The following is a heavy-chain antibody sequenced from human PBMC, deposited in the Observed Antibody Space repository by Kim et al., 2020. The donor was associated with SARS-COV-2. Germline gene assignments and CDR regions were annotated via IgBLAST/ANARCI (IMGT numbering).Heavy chain of an antibody. CDR2: INYRGST. J-gene: IGHJ5*02. CDR1: GGSMSSGSYF. Sequence: SETLSLTCTVYGGSMSSGSYFWSWIRQHPGKGLEWIGYINYRGSTYFNPSLKSRVTISVDISKNQLSLKLSSVTAADTAVYYCARGVTTVEDWFDPWGQG. D-gene: IGHD4-17*01. V-gene: IGHV4-31*03. CDR3: ARGVTTVEDWFDP.